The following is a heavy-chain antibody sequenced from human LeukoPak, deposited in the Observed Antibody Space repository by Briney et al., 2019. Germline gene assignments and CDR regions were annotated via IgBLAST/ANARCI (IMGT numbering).Heavy chain of an antibody. CDR1: GGSISSGDYY. D-gene: IGHD2-2*01. CDR2: IYYSGST. CDR3: ARDRYCSSTSCYPDAFDI. J-gene: IGHJ3*02. Sequence: SETLSLTCTVAGGSISSGDYYWSWIRQPPGKGLEWIGYIYYSGSTYYNPSLKSRVTISVDTSKPQFSLKLSSVTAADTAVYYCARDRYCSSTSCYPDAFDIWGQGTMVTVSS. V-gene: IGHV4-30-4*08.